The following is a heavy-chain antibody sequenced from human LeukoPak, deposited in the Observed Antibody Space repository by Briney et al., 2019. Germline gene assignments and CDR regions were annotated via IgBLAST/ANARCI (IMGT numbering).Heavy chain of an antibody. CDR1: GFPFSIYG. J-gene: IGHJ4*02. Sequence: GGSLRLSCAASGFPFSIYGMYWVRQAPGKGLEWVAYIQFDENNKYYTDSVKGRFTISRDNSRNTLFLQMNSLRPEDAAVYYCAKPTSGTAPRPLDYWGRGTLVTVSS. CDR2: IQFDENNK. D-gene: IGHD1-26*01. CDR3: AKPTSGTAPRPLDY. V-gene: IGHV3-30*02.